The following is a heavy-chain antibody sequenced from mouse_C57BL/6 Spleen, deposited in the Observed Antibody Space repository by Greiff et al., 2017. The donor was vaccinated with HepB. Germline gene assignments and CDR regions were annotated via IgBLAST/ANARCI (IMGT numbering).Heavy chain of an antibody. CDR3: ARGFITTVVATDYAMDD. CDR2: IYPGSGST. V-gene: IGHV1-55*01. J-gene: IGHJ4*01. Sequence: QVQLQQPGAELVKPGASVKMSCKASGYTFTSYWITWVKQRPGQGLEWIGDIYPGSGSTNYNEKFKSKATLTVDTSSSTAYMQLSSLTSEDSAVYYCARGFITTVVATDYAMDDWGQGTSVTVSS. CDR1: GYTFTSYW. D-gene: IGHD1-1*01.